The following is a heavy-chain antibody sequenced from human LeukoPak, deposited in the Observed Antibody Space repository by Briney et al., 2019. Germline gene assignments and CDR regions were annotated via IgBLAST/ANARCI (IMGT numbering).Heavy chain of an antibody. J-gene: IGHJ4*02. Sequence: GGSLRLSCTGSGFTFGDYGMSWVRQAPGKGLEWVSFIRKKGFGGTTEYAAFVKGRFTISRDDSRSVAYLQMDSLKTEDTAVYYCTRAYSDSTGSTLGYWGQGTLVAVSS. CDR2: IRKKGFGGTT. CDR3: TRAYSDSTGSTLGY. D-gene: IGHD3-22*01. CDR1: GFTFGDYG. V-gene: IGHV3-49*04.